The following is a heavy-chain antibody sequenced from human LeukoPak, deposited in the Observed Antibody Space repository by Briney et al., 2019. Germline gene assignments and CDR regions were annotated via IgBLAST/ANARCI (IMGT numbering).Heavy chain of an antibody. D-gene: IGHD3-10*01. Sequence: GGSLRLSCAASGFTFSSYAMSWVRQAPGKGLEWVSAISGSGGSTYYADSVKGRFTISRDNSKNTLYLQMNSLRAEDTAVYYCAKGIWASMVRGVVFDYWGQGTLVAVSS. CDR1: GFTFSSYA. V-gene: IGHV3-23*01. J-gene: IGHJ4*02. CDR3: AKGIWASMVRGVVFDY. CDR2: ISGSGGST.